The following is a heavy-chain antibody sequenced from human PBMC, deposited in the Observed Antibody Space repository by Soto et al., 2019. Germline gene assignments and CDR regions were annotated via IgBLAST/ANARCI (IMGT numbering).Heavy chain of an antibody. CDR2: IYPGDSDT. Sequence: PGESLKISCHVSGYSFTSYWVAWVRQMPGKGLEWMGIIYPGDSDTRYSPSFQGQVIMTADRSSDTAYLQWRSLKASDTAMYFCARQPDWGASQLGMDVWGQGTAVTVSS. J-gene: IGHJ6*02. CDR3: ARQPDWGASQLGMDV. D-gene: IGHD7-27*01. V-gene: IGHV5-51*01. CDR1: GYSFTSYW.